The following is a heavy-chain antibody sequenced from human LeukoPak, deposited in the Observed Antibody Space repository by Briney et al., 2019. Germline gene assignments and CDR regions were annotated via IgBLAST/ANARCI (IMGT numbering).Heavy chain of an antibody. Sequence: GGSLRLSCAASGFTFSGYGMSWVRQAPGKGLEWVAGISDSGGRTNYADSVKGRFTISRDNPKNTLYLQMNSLRAEDTAVYFCAKRGVVIRVILVGFHKEAYYFDSWGQGALVTVSS. CDR2: ISDSGGRT. D-gene: IGHD3-22*01. CDR1: GFTFSGYG. CDR3: AKRGVVIRVILVGFHKEAYYFDS. V-gene: IGHV3-23*01. J-gene: IGHJ4*02.